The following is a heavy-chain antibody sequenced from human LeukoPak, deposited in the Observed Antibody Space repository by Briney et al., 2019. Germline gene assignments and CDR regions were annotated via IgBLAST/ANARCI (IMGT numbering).Heavy chain of an antibody. Sequence: PGGSLRLSCAASGFISSNYWMSWVRQAPGKGPEWVGDIKTDGSDKYYVGSVKGRFTISRDNAENSLYLQMNSLRAEDTAVYYCARDSLIQYGSGSYWGFDYWGQGILVTVSS. CDR3: ARDSLIQYGSGSYWGFDY. CDR2: IKTDGSDK. V-gene: IGHV3-7*03. D-gene: IGHD3-10*01. J-gene: IGHJ4*02. CDR1: GFISSNYW.